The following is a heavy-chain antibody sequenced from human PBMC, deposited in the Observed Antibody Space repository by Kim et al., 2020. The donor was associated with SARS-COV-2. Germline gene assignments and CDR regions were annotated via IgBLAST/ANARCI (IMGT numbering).Heavy chain of an antibody. V-gene: IGHV3-21*01. Sequence: GGSLRLSCAASGFTFSSYSMNWVRQAPGKGLEWVSSISSSSSYIYYADSVKGRFTISRDNAKNSLYLQMNSLRAEDTAVYYCARVSVGSSIAAAGFPFDYWGQGTLVTVSS. CDR2: ISSSSSYI. CDR1: GFTFSSYS. D-gene: IGHD6-13*01. J-gene: IGHJ4*02. CDR3: ARVSVGSSIAAAGFPFDY.